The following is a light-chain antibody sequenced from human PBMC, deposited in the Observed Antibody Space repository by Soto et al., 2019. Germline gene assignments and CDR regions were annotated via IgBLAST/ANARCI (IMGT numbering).Light chain of an antibody. J-gene: IGKJ5*01. CDR3: QQYGSSPRT. CDR1: QSIGRS. CDR2: DAS. V-gene: IGKV3-15*01. Sequence: EIELTQSPAMLSVSPGEGARLCRSASQSIGRSLASYQQKHGQAPRVLISDASTRATGIPARFSGSGSGTEFTLTISRLEPDDFPVYYCQQYGSSPRTFGQGTRLEIK.